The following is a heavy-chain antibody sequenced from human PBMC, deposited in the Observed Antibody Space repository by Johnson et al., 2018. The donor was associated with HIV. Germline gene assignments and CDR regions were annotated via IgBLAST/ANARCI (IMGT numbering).Heavy chain of an antibody. V-gene: IGHV3-9*01. CDR2: ISWDSGGI. J-gene: IGHJ3*02. CDR1: FADYA. CDR3: ARDLQGRDAFDI. Sequence: FADYAMHWARQTPGKGLEWVSGISWDSGGIGYADSVRGRFTISRDNAKNSLYLQMNSLRAEDTAVYYCARDLQGRDAFDIWGQGTMVTVSS.